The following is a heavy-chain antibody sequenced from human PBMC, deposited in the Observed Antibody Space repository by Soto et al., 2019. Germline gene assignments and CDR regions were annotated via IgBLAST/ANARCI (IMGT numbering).Heavy chain of an antibody. CDR2: IITLFGTS. J-gene: IGHJ4*02. CDR3: AREVGYGDFSAALLD. CDR1: GGTFSSHS. V-gene: IGHV1-69*01. D-gene: IGHD2-21*02. Sequence: VQLMQSGAEVKKPGSSVMVSCKASGGTFSSHSINWVRQAPGQGLEWMGGIITLFGTSNYAQNFQGRVTITADQSTSTAYMELNSLTSDDTAVYYCAREVGYGDFSAALLDWGQGNLVTVSS.